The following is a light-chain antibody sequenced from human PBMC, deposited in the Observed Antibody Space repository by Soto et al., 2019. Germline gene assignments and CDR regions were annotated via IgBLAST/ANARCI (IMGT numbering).Light chain of an antibody. V-gene: IGKV3-15*01. CDR2: GAS. Sequence: EIVLTQSPATLYLSPGERATLSCRASQSVYNKLAWYQQKPGQAPRLLIYGASTRATGIPARFSGSGSGTEFTLTISSLQSEDFAAYFCQQYNNWPTVTFGPGTKVDIK. CDR3: QQYNNWPTVT. CDR1: QSVYNK. J-gene: IGKJ3*01.